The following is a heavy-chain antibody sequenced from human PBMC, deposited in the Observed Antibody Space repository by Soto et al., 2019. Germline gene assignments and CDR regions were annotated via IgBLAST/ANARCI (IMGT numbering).Heavy chain of an antibody. J-gene: IGHJ6*04. D-gene: IGHD2-15*01. CDR1: GYSFTSYW. Sequence: GESLKISCKGSGYSFTSYWIGWVRQMPGKGLEWMGIIYPGDSDTRYSPSFQGQVTISADKSISTAYLQWSGLKASDSAMYYCARTAVADKNYSGADVGGEGTALTLAS. V-gene: IGHV5-51*01. CDR3: ARTAVADKNYSGADV. CDR2: IYPGDSDT.